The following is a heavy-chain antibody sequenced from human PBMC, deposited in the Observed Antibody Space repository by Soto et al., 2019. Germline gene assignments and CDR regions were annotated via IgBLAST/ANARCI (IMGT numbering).Heavy chain of an antibody. J-gene: IGHJ5*02. CDR3: ARDRHNNCFDP. D-gene: IGHD6-6*01. CDR1: GASMSSGGYY. CDR2: IYYSGST. Sequence: QVQLQESGPGLVKPSQTLSLTCTVSGASMSSGGYYWTWIRQSPGKGLEWIGYIYYSGSTYYNPSLESRVAISLDTSRSQFSLTLPSVTAADTAIYYCARDRHNNCFDPWGQGTLVTVSS. V-gene: IGHV4-31*03.